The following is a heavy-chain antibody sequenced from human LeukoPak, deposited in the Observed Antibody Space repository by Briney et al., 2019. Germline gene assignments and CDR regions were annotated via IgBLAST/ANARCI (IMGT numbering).Heavy chain of an antibody. Sequence: PGGSLRLSCAASGFTFSSYGMSWVRQAPGKGLDWVSAISGSGGRTNYADSVAGRFTISRDNSKNTLYLQMNNLRAEDTAVYYCATYSSGNGREFQHWGQGTLVTVSS. CDR3: ATYSSGNGREFQH. CDR1: GFTFSSYG. D-gene: IGHD3-22*01. J-gene: IGHJ1*01. V-gene: IGHV3-23*01. CDR2: ISGSGGRT.